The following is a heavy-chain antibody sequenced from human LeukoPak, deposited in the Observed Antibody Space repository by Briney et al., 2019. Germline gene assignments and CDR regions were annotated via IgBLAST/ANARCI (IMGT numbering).Heavy chain of an antibody. J-gene: IGHJ4*02. D-gene: IGHD3-9*01. CDR2: ISGSGGST. Sequence: GGSLRLSCAASGFTFSSYAMSWVRQAPGKGLEWVSAISGSGGSTYYADSVKGRFTISRDNSKNTLYLQMNSLRAEDTAVYYCAKDHPSTYYDILTGPEDPDYWGQGTLVTVSS. CDR3: AKDHPSTYYDILTGPEDPDY. V-gene: IGHV3-23*01. CDR1: GFTFSSYA.